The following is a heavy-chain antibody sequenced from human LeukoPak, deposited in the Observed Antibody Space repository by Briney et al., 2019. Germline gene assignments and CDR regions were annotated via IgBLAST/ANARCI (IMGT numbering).Heavy chain of an antibody. Sequence: GASVKVSCNASGYTFTSYDINWVRQATGQGLEWLGWMNPNSGNTGYAQKFQGRVTITRDTSASTAYMELSSLRSEDTAVYYCAREVRIVVVTALGYWGQGTLVTVSS. CDR2: MNPNSGNT. CDR1: GYTFTSYD. D-gene: IGHD2-21*02. CDR3: AREVRIVVVTALGY. V-gene: IGHV1-8*01. J-gene: IGHJ4*02.